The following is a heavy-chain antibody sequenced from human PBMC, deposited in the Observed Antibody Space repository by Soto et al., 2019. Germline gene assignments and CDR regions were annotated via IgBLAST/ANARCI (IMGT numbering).Heavy chain of an antibody. CDR1: GYTFTSYY. J-gene: IGHJ4*02. CDR2: INLSGGRT. CDR3: ARIRGFCNGYDVDY. Sequence: QVQLVQAGAEVKKPGASVKVSCKASGYTFTSYYMHWVRQAPGQGHEWMGIINLSGGRTTYAQKFQGRVTMTRDTSTRTVYMELSSMRSEYTAVYDCARIRGFCNGYDVDYWGQGTLVTVSS. V-gene: IGHV1-46*01. D-gene: IGHD3-3*01.